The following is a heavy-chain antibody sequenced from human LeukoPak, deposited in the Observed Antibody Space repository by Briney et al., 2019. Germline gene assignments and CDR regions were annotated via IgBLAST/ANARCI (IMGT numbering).Heavy chain of an antibody. V-gene: IGHV1-69*13. CDR2: IIPIFGTA. CDR3: AREAYYDSSGSDY. CDR1: GYTFTSYY. J-gene: IGHJ4*02. D-gene: IGHD3-22*01. Sequence: SVKVSCKASGYTFTSYYMHWVRQAPGQGLEWMGGIIPIFGTANYAQKFQGRVTITADESTSTAYMELSSLRSEDTAVYYCAREAYYDSSGSDYWGQGTLVTVSS.